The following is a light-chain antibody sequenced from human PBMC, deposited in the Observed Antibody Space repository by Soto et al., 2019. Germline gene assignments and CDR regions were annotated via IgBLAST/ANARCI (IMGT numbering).Light chain of an antibody. CDR2: ASS. J-gene: IGKJ4*01. CDR1: ENIDNY. Sequence: DIQMTQSPSSLSASQGDRVTRTCRASENIDNYLNWYQQKQGEAPKLLIYASSTLQSGVPSRFSGSGSGTEFTLTISSLQAEDFATYFCQESYTTYAVTFGGGTKVEIK. CDR3: QESYTTYAVT. V-gene: IGKV1-39*01.